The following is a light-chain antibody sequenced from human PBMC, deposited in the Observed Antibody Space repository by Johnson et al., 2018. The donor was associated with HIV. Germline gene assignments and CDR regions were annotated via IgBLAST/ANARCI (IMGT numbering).Light chain of an antibody. J-gene: IGLJ1*01. CDR3: ATWDSSLSAPYV. CDR2: DNN. Sequence: QSVLTQPPSVSAAPGQKDTISCSGSSSNIGNNYVSWYQQLPGTAPKLLIYDNNKRPSGIPDRFSGSKSGTSATLGITGLQTGDEADYYCATWDSSLSAPYVFGTGTKVTVL. V-gene: IGLV1-51*01. CDR1: SSNIGNNY.